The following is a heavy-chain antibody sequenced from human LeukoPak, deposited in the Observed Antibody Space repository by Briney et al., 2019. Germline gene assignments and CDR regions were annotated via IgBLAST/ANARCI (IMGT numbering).Heavy chain of an antibody. CDR3: AKPLWFGDIPGPLPLCDY. D-gene: IGHD3-10*01. CDR2: ISYDGSNK. J-gene: IGHJ4*02. V-gene: IGHV3-30*18. Sequence: TGGSLRLSCAASGFTFSNYGMHWVRQAPGKGLEWVAVISYDGSNKYYADSVKGRFTISRDNSKNTLYLQMNSLRAEDTAVYYCAKPLWFGDIPGPLPLCDYWGQGTLVTVSS. CDR1: GFTFSNYG.